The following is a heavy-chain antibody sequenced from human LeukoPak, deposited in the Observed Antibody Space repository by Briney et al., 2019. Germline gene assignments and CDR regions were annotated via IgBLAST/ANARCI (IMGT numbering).Heavy chain of an antibody. J-gene: IGHJ3*02. CDR3: AREGNYYASGAFDI. D-gene: IGHD3-10*01. CDR1: GFTFSSYC. Sequence: GGSLRLSCAASGFTFSSYCMTWVRQAPGKGLEWVANIKQDGSEKYYVDSVKGRFTISRDNAKNSLYLQMNSLRGEDTAVYYCAREGNYYASGAFDIWGQGTMVTVSS. V-gene: IGHV3-7*01. CDR2: IKQDGSEK.